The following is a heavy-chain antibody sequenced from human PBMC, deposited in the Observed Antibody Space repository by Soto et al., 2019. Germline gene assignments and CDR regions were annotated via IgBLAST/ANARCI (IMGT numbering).Heavy chain of an antibody. CDR3: ARDGRKELWVEGRNAMDA. V-gene: IGHV1-18*01. D-gene: IGHD5-18*01. J-gene: IGHJ6*02. CDR2: ISGYNGQT. Sequence: QVQLVQSGPEVKKPGASVKVSCKASGYTFTTYGISWVRQAPGQGLEWMGWISGYNGQTNYAQKFRGRVTITTDTSTSTAYRELRGLRSEDTAMYYCARDGRKELWVEGRNAMDAWGQGTTVTVSS. CDR1: GYTFTTYG.